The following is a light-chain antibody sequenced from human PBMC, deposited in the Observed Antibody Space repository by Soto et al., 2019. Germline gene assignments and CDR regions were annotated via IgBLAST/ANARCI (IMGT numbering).Light chain of an antibody. CDR1: QGISNY. CDR2: AAS. J-gene: IGKJ3*01. Sequence: DIQMTQSPSAMSASVGDRVSITCRASQGISNYLAWFQQKPGKVPKRLIYAASNLQSGVPSRFSGSGFGTEFTLTISSLQPDDFATYYCQQYNSYLLTFGPGTKVDIK. V-gene: IGKV1-17*03. CDR3: QQYNSYLLT.